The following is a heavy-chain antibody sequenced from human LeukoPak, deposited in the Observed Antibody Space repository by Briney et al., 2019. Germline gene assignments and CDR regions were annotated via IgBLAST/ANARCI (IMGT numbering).Heavy chain of an antibody. J-gene: IGHJ4*02. CDR1: GGSFSGYY. Sequence: SETLSLTCAVDGGSFSGYYWSWIRQPPGKGLEWSGEINRSGSTNYNPSLKSRVTISVDTSKNQFSLKLSSVTAADTAVYYCARVGIQLWLRYFDYWGQGTLVTVSS. V-gene: IGHV4-34*01. CDR2: INRSGST. CDR3: ARVGIQLWLRYFDY. D-gene: IGHD5-18*01.